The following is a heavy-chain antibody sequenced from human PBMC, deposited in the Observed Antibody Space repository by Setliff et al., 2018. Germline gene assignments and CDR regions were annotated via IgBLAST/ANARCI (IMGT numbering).Heavy chain of an antibody. CDR1: GYNFISDG. J-gene: IGHJ3*02. D-gene: IGHD3-22*01. Sequence: ASVKVSCKASGYNFISDGINWVRQAPGQGLEWMGWISVYNGDTNYAQKFQGRVTMTRDTSTSTVYMDMSSLRSEDTAVYYCARDVFPYHYEGAFDIWGQGTMVTVSS. V-gene: IGHV1-18*01. CDR3: ARDVFPYHYEGAFDI. CDR2: ISVYNGDT.